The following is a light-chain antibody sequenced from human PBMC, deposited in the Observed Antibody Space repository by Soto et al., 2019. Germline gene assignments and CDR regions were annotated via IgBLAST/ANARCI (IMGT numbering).Light chain of an antibody. CDR3: QSYDSSLSGSNVV. Sequence: QSVLTQPPSVSGAPGQRVTISCTGSSSNIGAGHDVHWYQQLPGTAPKLTISGNSNRPSGVPDRFSGSKSGTSASLAITGLQAEDEADYYCQSYDSSLSGSNVVFGGGTKLTVL. CDR1: SSNIGAGHD. J-gene: IGLJ2*01. CDR2: GNS. V-gene: IGLV1-40*01.